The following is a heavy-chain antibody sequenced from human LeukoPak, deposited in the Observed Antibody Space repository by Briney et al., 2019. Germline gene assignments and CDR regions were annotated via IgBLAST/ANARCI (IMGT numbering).Heavy chain of an antibody. J-gene: IGHJ4*02. Sequence: PGGSLRLSCAASGYTFSSYAMSWVRQAPGKGLEWVSAISGRGGSTYYADSVKGRFTISRDNSKNTLYLQMNSLRAEDTAVYYCAKSMIVGCSSTSCYGEIDYWGQGTLVTVSS. CDR1: GYTFSSYA. D-gene: IGHD2-2*01. V-gene: IGHV3-23*01. CDR2: ISGRGGST. CDR3: AKSMIVGCSSTSCYGEIDY.